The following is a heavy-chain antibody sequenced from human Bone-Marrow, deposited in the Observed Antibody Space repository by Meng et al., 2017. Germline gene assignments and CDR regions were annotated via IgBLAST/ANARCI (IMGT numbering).Heavy chain of an antibody. CDR1: GYTFTGYY. Sequence: ASVNVSCKASGYTFTGYYMHWVRQAPGQGLEWMGWINPNSGGTNYAQKFQGRVTMTRDTSISTAYMELSRLRSDDTAVYYRAKDWGGQGVLRFVVGNYWGQGTLVTVSS. CDR3: AKDWGGQGVLRFVVGNY. CDR2: INPNSGGT. V-gene: IGHV1-2*02. J-gene: IGHJ4*02. D-gene: IGHD3-3*01.